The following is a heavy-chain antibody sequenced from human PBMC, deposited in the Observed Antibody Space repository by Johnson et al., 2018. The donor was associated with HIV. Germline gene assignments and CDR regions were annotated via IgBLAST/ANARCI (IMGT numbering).Heavy chain of an antibody. J-gene: IGHJ3*02. D-gene: IGHD3-16*01. Sequence: VQLVESGGGVVQPGRSLRLSCAASGFTFDDYAMHLVRQAPGKGLEWVSLISWDGGSTYYADSVKGRFTISRDNSKNSLYLQMNSLRAEDTALYYCAKDSRGLGAFDIWGQGTMVTVSS. CDR3: AKDSRGLGAFDI. V-gene: IGHV3-43D*03. CDR2: ISWDGGST. CDR1: GFTFDDYA.